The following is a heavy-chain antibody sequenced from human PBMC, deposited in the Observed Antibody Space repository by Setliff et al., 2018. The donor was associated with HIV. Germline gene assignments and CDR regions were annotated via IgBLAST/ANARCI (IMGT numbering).Heavy chain of an antibody. D-gene: IGHD4-17*01. J-gene: IGHJ6*03. Sequence: GGSLRLSCKASGFTFTNAWMSWVRQAPGKGLEWVSAIGGTGGNTYYADSVKGRFTISRDNAKNSLFLQMNSLRAEDTAVYYCAREIRAGDYPPYNYYFYMDVWGKGTTVTVSS. CDR1: GFTFTNAW. CDR2: IGGTGGNT. V-gene: IGHV3-21*01. CDR3: AREIRAGDYPPYNYYFYMDV.